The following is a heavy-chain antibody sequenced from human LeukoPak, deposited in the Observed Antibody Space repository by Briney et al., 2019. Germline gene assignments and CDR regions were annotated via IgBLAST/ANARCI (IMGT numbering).Heavy chain of an antibody. Sequence: SETLSLTCTVSGGSMSPYHWSWIRQPPGKGLEWIGYIYYSGSTNYNPSLKSRVTISVDTSKNQFSLKLSSVTAADTAVYYCARCPGYYYDSSGYPTDAFDIWGQGTMVTVSS. CDR1: GGSMSPYH. D-gene: IGHD3-22*01. CDR3: ARCPGYYYDSSGYPTDAFDI. J-gene: IGHJ3*02. CDR2: IYYSGST. V-gene: IGHV4-59*08.